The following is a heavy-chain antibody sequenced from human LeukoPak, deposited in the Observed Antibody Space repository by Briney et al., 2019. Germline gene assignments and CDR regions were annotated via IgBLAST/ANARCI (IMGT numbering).Heavy chain of an antibody. CDR1: GFTFSSYA. CDR2: ISYDGSNK. Sequence: GGSLRLSCAASGFTFSSYAMHWVRQAPGKGLKWVAVISYDGSNKYYADSVKGRFTISRDNSKNTLYLQMNSLRAEDTAVYYCARVPVSGSRYYYYYYMDVWGKGTTVTVSS. D-gene: IGHD1-26*01. CDR3: ARVPVSGSRYYYYYYMDV. V-gene: IGHV3-30*04. J-gene: IGHJ6*03.